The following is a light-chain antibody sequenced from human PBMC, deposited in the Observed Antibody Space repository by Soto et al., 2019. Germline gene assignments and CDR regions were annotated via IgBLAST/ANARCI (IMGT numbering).Light chain of an antibody. V-gene: IGKV1-5*01. CDR3: QQYNSYSLT. Sequence: DIPMTQSPSTLSASVGDRVTITCRASQSISSWLAWYQQKPGKAPKLLIYDASSLESGVPSRFSGSGSGTEFTLTISSLQPDDFATYYCQQYNSYSLTFGQRTRLEIK. J-gene: IGKJ5*01. CDR2: DAS. CDR1: QSISSW.